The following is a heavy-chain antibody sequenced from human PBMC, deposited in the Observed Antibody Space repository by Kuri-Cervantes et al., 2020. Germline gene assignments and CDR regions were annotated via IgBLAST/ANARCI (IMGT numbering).Heavy chain of an antibody. CDR3: AKGPGGSSSGWYVGID. J-gene: IGHJ4*02. CDR1: GFTFSSYA. D-gene: IGHD6-19*01. V-gene: IGHV3-23*01. Sequence: GGSLRLSCPASGFTFSSYAMSWVRQAPGKGLEWVSAISGSGGSTYYADSVKGRFTISRDNSKNTLYLQMNSLRAEDTAVYYCAKGPGGSSSGWYVGIDRGQGTLVTVSS. CDR2: ISGSGGST.